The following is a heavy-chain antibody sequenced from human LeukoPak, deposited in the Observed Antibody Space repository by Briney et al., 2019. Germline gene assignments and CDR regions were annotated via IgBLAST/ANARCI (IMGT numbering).Heavy chain of an antibody. CDR1: GFTFSGSA. J-gene: IGHJ6*04. CDR3: TSSGPSDHV. V-gene: IGHV3-73*01. D-gene: IGHD2-15*01. CDR2: IRSKANSYAT. Sequence: GGSLRLSCAASGFTFSGSAMHWVRQASGKGLEWVGRIRSKANSYATAYAASVKGRFTISRDDSKNTAYLAMNSLKTEDTAVYYCTSSGPSDHVWGKGTTVTVSS.